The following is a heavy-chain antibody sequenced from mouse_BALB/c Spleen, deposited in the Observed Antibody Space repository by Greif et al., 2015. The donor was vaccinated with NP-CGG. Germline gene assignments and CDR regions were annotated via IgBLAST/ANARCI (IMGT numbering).Heavy chain of an antibody. Sequence: QVQLQQSGAELVKPGASVKLSCKASGYTFTSYYMYWVKQRPGQGLEWIGGINPSNGGTNFNEKFKSKATLTVDKSSSTAYMQLSSLTSEDSAVYYCTRSGITSWYFDVWGAGTTVTVSS. CDR3: TRSGITSWYFDV. V-gene: IGHV1S81*02. D-gene: IGHD2-4*01. CDR1: GYTFTSYY. J-gene: IGHJ1*01. CDR2: INPSNGGT.